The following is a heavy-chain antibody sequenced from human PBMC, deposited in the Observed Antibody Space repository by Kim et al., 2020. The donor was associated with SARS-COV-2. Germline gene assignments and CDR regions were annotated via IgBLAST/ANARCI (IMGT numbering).Heavy chain of an antibody. D-gene: IGHD6-13*01. Sequence: GGSLRLSCAASGFTFSSYSMNWVRQAPGKGLEWVSYISSSSSTIYYADSVKGRFTISRDNAKNSLYLQMNSLRDEDTAVYYCARDSLYSSSWENWFDPWGQGTLVTVSS. CDR3: ARDSLYSSSWENWFDP. J-gene: IGHJ5*02. CDR1: GFTFSSYS. CDR2: ISSSSSTI. V-gene: IGHV3-48*02.